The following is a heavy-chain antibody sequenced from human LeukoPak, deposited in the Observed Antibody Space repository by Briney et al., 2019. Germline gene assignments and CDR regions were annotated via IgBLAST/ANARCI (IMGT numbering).Heavy chain of an antibody. CDR1: GGSFSGYY. J-gene: IGHJ5*02. CDR3: AGGAVYYYGSGSYLEYNWFDP. V-gene: IGHV4-34*01. D-gene: IGHD3-10*01. CDR2: INHSGST. Sequence: SETLSLTCAVYGGSFSGYYWSWIRQPPGKGLEWIGEINHSGSTNYNPSLKSRVTISVDTSKNQFSLKLSSVTAADTAVYYCAGGAVYYYGSGSYLEYNWFDPWGQGTLVTVSS.